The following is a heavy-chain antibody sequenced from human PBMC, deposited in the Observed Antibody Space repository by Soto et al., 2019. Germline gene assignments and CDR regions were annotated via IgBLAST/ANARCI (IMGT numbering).Heavy chain of an antibody. CDR2: IYYSGST. Sequence: QLQLQESGPGLVKPSETLSLTCTVSGGSISSSYYWGWIRQPPGKGLEWIGSIYYSGSTNYNPSLNSRVIISVDTSKNQFSLKLSSVTAADTAVYYCARRSPAAGTNWFDPWGQGTLVTVSS. J-gene: IGHJ5*02. CDR3: ARRSPAAGTNWFDP. D-gene: IGHD6-13*01. V-gene: IGHV4-39*01. CDR1: GGSISSSYY.